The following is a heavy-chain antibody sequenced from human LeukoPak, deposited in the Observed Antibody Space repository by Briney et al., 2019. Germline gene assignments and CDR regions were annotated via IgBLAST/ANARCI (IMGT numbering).Heavy chain of an antibody. CDR3: ARHRFFGGYFDY. CDR1: GGSISSGSYY. Sequence: SQTLPLTCTVSGGSISSGSYYWSWIRQPAGKGLEWIGRIYTSGSTNYNPSLKSRVTISVDTSKNQFSLKLSSVTAADTAVYYCARHRFFGGYFDYWGQGTLVTVSS. J-gene: IGHJ4*02. V-gene: IGHV4-61*02. D-gene: IGHD3-10*01. CDR2: IYTSGST.